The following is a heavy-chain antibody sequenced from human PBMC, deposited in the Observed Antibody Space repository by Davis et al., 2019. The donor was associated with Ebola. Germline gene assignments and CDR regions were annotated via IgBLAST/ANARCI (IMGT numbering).Heavy chain of an antibody. D-gene: IGHD3-3*01. CDR2: ISAYNGNT. Sequence: ASVKVSCKASGYTFTSYGISWVRQAPGQGLEWMGWISAYNGNTNYAQKLQGRVTMTTDTSTSTAYMELRSLRSDDTAVYYCARGPDYDFWSGPINYFDYWGQGTLVTVSS. CDR1: GYTFTSYG. CDR3: ARGPDYDFWSGPINYFDY. V-gene: IGHV1-18*01. J-gene: IGHJ4*02.